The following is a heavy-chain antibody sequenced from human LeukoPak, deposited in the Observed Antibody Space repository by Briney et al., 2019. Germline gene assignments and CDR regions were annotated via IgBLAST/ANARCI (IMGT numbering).Heavy chain of an antibody. Sequence: GASVKVSCKASGYTFTSYYMHWVRQAPGQGLEWMGIINPSGGSTSCAQKFQGRVTMTRDASTSTVYMELSSLRSEDTAVYYCARDSMVYDFWSGYYTWYFAYWGQGTLVTVSS. CDR2: INPSGGST. J-gene: IGHJ4*02. V-gene: IGHV1-46*01. CDR3: ARDSMVYDFWSGYYTWYFAY. CDR1: GYTFTSYY. D-gene: IGHD3-3*01.